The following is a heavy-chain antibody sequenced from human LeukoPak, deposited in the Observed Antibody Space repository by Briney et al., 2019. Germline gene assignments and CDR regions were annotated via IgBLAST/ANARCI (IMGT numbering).Heavy chain of an antibody. CDR1: QFTFSSYR. D-gene: IGHD3-3*01. V-gene: IGHV3-21*01. CDR3: ARLLRRSGYYADY. J-gene: IGHJ4*02. CDR2: ISSSSDSI. Sequence: GGSLRLSCAASQFTFSSYRMIWVRQAPGKGLEWVSSISSSSDSISYADSLKGRFTVSRDNAKNSLYLVMNSLSAEDTAVYYCARLLRRSGYYADYWGQGTLVTVSS.